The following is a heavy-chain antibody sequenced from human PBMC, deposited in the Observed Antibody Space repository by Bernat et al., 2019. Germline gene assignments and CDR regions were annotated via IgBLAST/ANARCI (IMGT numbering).Heavy chain of an antibody. D-gene: IGHD2-2*01. Sequence: QLQLQESGPGLVKPSETLSLTCTVSGGSISSSSYYWGWIRKPPGKGLEWIGSIYYSGSTYYNPSLKGGVTIAVDTSKNQFSRKLSSVTAAETAVYYCARNEGVVPAAFDYRGQGTLVTVSS. CDR2: IYYSGST. V-gene: IGHV4-39*01. CDR1: GGSISSSSYY. CDR3: ARNEGVVPAAFDY. J-gene: IGHJ4*02.